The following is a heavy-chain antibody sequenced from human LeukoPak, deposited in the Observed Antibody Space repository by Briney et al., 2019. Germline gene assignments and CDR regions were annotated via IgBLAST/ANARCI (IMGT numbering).Heavy chain of an antibody. CDR1: GFTFSSYG. CDR3: ARESDTMIADP. V-gene: IGHV3-33*01. CDR2: IWYDRSNK. Sequence: PGGSLRLSCAASGFTFSSYGMHWVRQAPGKGLEWVAVIWYDRSNKYYADSVKGRFTISRDNSKNTLYLQMNSLRAEDTAVYYCARESDTMIADPWGQGTLVTVSS. D-gene: IGHD3-22*01. J-gene: IGHJ5*02.